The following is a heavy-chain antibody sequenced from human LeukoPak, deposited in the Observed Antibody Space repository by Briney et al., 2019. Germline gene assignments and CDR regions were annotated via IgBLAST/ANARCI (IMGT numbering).Heavy chain of an antibody. CDR2: IYYSGST. CDR3: ARTPIVVVPAAIQEKPYYYYYYMDV. V-gene: IGHV4-59*01. J-gene: IGHJ6*03. CDR1: GGSISSYY. Sequence: PSETLSLTCTVSGGSISSYYWSWIRQPPGKGLEWIGYIYYSGSTNYNPSLKSRVTISVDTSKNQFSLKLSSVTAADTAVYYCARTPIVVVPAAIQEKPYYYYYYMDVWGKGTTVTVSS. D-gene: IGHD2-2*01.